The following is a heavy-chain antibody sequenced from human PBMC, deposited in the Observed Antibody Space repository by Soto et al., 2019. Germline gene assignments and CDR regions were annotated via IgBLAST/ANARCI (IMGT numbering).Heavy chain of an antibody. CDR3: ARGDCKTSCYIGF. D-gene: IGHD2-2*02. CDR1: GFGFSNYE. CDR2: ITSSGGAT. Sequence: EVQLVESGGGLVQPGGSLRLSCAASGFGFSNYEMNWVRQAPGKGLEWGSYITSSGGATMYADSVKGRFTISRDNAKDSLYLQMNSLRVEDTAVYYCARGDCKTSCYIGFWGQGALVIVSS. J-gene: IGHJ4*02. V-gene: IGHV3-48*03.